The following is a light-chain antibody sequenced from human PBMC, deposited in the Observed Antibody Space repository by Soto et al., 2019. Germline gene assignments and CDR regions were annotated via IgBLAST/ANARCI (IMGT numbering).Light chain of an antibody. CDR1: SSDVGGYNY. CDR2: DVG. CDR3: CSYEGRYTRV. V-gene: IGLV2-11*01. Sequence: QSALTQPRSVSGSPGQSVTISCTGTSSDVGGYNYVSWYQQHPGKAPKLMIYDVGKRPSGVPDRFSGSKSDNTASLTISGLQDEDEADYYCCSYEGRYTRVFGTGTKVTVL. J-gene: IGLJ1*01.